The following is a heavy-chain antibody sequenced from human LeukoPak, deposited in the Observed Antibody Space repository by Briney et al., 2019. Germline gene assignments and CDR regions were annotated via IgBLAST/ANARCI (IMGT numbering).Heavy chain of an antibody. CDR2: ISTSGGTI. D-gene: IGHD6-19*01. Sequence: PGGSLRLSCAASGFTFSDYYMTWIRQAPGKGLEWVSYISTSGGTIYYADSVKGRFTISRDNAKNSLYLQMNSLRAEDTAVYYCASIAVAGRLDYWGQGTLVTVSS. CDR3: ASIAVAGRLDY. J-gene: IGHJ4*02. CDR1: GFTFSDYY. V-gene: IGHV3-11*04.